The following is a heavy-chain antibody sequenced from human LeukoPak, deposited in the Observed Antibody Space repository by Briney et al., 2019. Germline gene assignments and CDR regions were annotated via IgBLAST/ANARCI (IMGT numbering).Heavy chain of an antibody. Sequence: SETLSLTCTVSGGSISSGGYYWNWIRQFPGKGLEWIGYMYYSGSTHYKPSLERRITISLDTSKNPFSLKLSSVTAADTAVYYCARDKYDIVTGYSAPGAFDIWGQGTMVTVSS. CDR1: GGSISSGGYY. V-gene: IGHV4-31*03. CDR2: MYYSGST. D-gene: IGHD3-9*01. J-gene: IGHJ3*02. CDR3: ARDKYDIVTGYSAPGAFDI.